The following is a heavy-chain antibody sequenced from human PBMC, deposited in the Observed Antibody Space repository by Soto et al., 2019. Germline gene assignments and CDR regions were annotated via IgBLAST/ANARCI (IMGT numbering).Heavy chain of an antibody. CDR2: IYTGDKT. CDR1: GFTFSNNY. J-gene: IGHJ4*02. D-gene: IGHD5-12*01. V-gene: IGHV3-66*01. Sequence: GGSLRLSCATSGFTFSNNYMSWVRQAPGKGLEWVSLIYTGDKTHYADSVKGRFTISRDDSKNTLFLQMNSLSAEDTGVYYCARVVAQIDYWGQGTLVTVSS. CDR3: ARVVAQIDY.